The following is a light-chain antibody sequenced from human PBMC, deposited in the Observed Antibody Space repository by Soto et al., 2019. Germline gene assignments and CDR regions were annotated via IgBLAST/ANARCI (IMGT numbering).Light chain of an antibody. CDR2: KAS. CDR1: QSISSW. Sequence: DIQMTQSPSTLSASVGDRVTITCRASQSISSWLAWYQQKPGKAPNLLIYKASSLESGVPSRFSGSGSGTEFTLTISSLQPDDFATYYCQQYHSYSYTFGQGTKLDIK. J-gene: IGKJ2*01. V-gene: IGKV1-5*03. CDR3: QQYHSYSYT.